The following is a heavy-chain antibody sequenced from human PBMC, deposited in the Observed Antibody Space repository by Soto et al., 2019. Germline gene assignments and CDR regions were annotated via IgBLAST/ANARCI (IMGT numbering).Heavy chain of an antibody. CDR3: ARDAWAATPSVRWFDP. J-gene: IGHJ5*02. CDR2: ISYDGNNK. CDR1: GFTYSTYT. D-gene: IGHD2-15*01. V-gene: IGHV3-30*14. Sequence: PGGSLRLSCAASGFTYSTYTMHWVRQAPGKGLEWVAVISYDGNNKFYADSVKGRFTISRDNSKNALYLQMNNLRPEDTAVYYCARDAWAATPSVRWFDPWGQGTLVTVSS.